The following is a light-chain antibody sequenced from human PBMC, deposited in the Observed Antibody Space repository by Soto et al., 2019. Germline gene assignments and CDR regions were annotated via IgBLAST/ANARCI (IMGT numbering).Light chain of an antibody. CDR3: QQRSNWV. V-gene: IGKV3-15*01. J-gene: IGKJ3*01. CDR2: GAS. Sequence: EIVMTQSPATLSVVPGEIATLSCRASQTVSSNLAWYQQKPGQAPRLLTYGASTRATGIPARFSGSGSGTEFTLTINSLQPEDFAVYYCQQRSNWVFGPGAKVDIK. CDR1: QTVSSN.